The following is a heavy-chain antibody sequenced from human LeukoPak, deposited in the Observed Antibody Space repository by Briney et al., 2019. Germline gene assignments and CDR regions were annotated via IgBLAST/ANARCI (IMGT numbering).Heavy chain of an antibody. D-gene: IGHD2-2*01. CDR3: ARDADCSSTSCARYFDY. Sequence: PSETLSLTCTVSGGSISSYYWSWLRQPPGKGLEWIGYIYYSGSTNYNPSLKSRVTISVDTSKNQFSLKLSSVTAADTAVYYCARDADCSSTSCARYFDYWGQGTLVTVSS. V-gene: IGHV4-59*01. CDR2: IYYSGST. CDR1: GGSISSYY. J-gene: IGHJ4*02.